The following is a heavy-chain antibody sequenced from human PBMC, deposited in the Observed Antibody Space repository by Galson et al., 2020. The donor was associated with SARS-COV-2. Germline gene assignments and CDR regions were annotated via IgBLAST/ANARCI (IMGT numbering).Heavy chain of an antibody. V-gene: IGHV5-51*01. Sequence: GEYMKISCKGSGYSFTNYWIGWVRQMPGKGLEWMGIIYPDDSDTRYSPSFQGQVTISADNSISTAYLQWSSLKAADTAMYYCARRFHRDGSNSSLPSFLPFSLLPLSSPSPPLPSFFPLSPSSHLPSWG. D-gene: IGHD2-21*01. J-gene: IGHJ5*01. CDR1: GYSFTNYW. CDR3: ARRFHRDGSNSSLPSFLPFSLLPLSSPSPPLPSFFPLSPSSHLPS. CDR2: IYPDDSDT.